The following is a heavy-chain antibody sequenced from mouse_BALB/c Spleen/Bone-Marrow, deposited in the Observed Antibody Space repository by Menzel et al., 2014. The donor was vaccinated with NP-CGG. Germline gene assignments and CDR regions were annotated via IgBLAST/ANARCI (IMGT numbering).Heavy chain of an antibody. CDR3: ARGNGFAY. CDR1: GFTFSSYT. CDR2: ISNGGGST. J-gene: IGHJ3*01. V-gene: IGHV5-12-2*01. Sequence: DVQLQESGGGLVQPGGSLKLSCAASGFTFSSYTMSWVRQTPEKRLDWVAYISNGGGSTYYPDTVKGRFTISRDNAKNTLYLQMSSLKSEDTAMYYCARGNGFAYWGQGTLVTVSA.